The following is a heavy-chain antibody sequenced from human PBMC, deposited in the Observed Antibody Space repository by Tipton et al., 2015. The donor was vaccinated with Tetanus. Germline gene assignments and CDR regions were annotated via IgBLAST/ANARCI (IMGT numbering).Heavy chain of an antibody. CDR2: VYFSGST. V-gene: IGHV4-39*07. J-gene: IGHJ4*02. D-gene: IGHD7-27*01. Sequence: TLSLTCTVSGDSVSSSRYYWGWVRQPPGKGLEWIGSVYFSGSTYHSPSLKSRVTMSVDTSKNQFSLNLNSVTAADTAVYYCARGRNWGTDYWGQGILVTVSS. CDR1: GDSVSSSRYY. CDR3: ARGRNWGTDY.